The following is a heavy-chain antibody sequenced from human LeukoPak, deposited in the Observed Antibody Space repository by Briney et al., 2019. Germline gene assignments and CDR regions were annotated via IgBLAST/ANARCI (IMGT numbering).Heavy chain of an antibody. CDR3: AGYPANDYYHYVDV. D-gene: IGHD5-18*01. Sequence: SETLSLTGSVSTGSSSNYYWGWLRQPAGEGLEWIGHIYSNGSANYIPSLKSRVTISMDTSKTQFSLDLRSVTAADTAVYYCAGYPANDYYHYVDVWGEGTTVTVSS. CDR2: IYSNGSA. J-gene: IGHJ6*03. CDR1: TGSSSNYY. V-gene: IGHV4-4*08.